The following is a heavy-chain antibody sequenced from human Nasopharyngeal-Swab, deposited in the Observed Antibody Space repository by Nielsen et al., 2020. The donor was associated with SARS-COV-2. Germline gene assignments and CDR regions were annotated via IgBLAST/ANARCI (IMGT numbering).Heavy chain of an antibody. J-gene: IGHJ6*02. CDR3: ARDQYSGYDSSYYYYGMDV. D-gene: IGHD5-12*01. Sequence: WVRQAPGQGLEWMGWINPNSGGTNYAQKFQGRVTMTRDTSISTAYMELSRLRSDDTAVYYCARDQYSGYDSSYYYYGMDVWGQGTTVNVSS. V-gene: IGHV1-2*02. CDR2: INPNSGGT.